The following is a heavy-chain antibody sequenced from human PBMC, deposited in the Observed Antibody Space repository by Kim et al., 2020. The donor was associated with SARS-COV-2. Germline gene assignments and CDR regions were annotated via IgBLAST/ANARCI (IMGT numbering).Heavy chain of an antibody. V-gene: IGHV4-59*01. CDR2: IYYSGST. CDR3: ASVGLRYSPWFDY. D-gene: IGHD1-1*01. J-gene: IGHJ4*02. Sequence: IGYIYYSGSTNYNPSLKSRVTISVDTSKNQFSLKLSSVTAADTAVYYCASVGLRYSPWFDYWRQGNLVHVS.